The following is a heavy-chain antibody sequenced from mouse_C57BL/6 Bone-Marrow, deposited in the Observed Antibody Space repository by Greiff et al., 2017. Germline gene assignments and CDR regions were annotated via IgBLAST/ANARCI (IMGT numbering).Heavy chain of an antibody. V-gene: IGHV1-81*01. CDR3: ARKGDYGSRGDY. Sequence: QVHVKQSGAELARPGASVKLSCKASGYTFTSYGISWVKQSTGQGLEWIGEIYPRSGNTYYNEKFKGKATLTADKSSSTAYMELRSLTSDDSAVYFCARKGDYGSRGDYWGQGTTLTVSS. CDR1: GYTFTSYG. CDR2: IYPRSGNT. D-gene: IGHD1-1*01. J-gene: IGHJ2*01.